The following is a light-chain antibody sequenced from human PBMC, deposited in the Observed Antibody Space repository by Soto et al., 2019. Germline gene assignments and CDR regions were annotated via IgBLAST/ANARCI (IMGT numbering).Light chain of an antibody. V-gene: IGLV3-1*01. CDR3: QAWDSSTVV. J-gene: IGLJ2*01. CDR1: KLGDKY. Sequence: SYELTQSPSVSVSPGQTASITCSGDKLGDKYTCWYQQKPGQSPVLVIFQNRKRPSGIPERFSGSKTGNTATLTISGTQAMDEADYYCQAWDSSTVVFGGGTKLTVL. CDR2: QNR.